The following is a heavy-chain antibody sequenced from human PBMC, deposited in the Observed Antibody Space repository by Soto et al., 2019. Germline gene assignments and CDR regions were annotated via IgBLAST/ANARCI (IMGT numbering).Heavy chain of an antibody. V-gene: IGHV3-30-3*01. CDR1: GFTFSSYA. D-gene: IGHD5-12*01. CDR2: ISYDGTNK. CDR3: ARDACQGRGEDYLDY. Sequence: QVQLVESGGGVVQTGRSLRLSCAASGFTFSSYAMHWVRQAPGKGLEWVAVISYDGTNKYYADSVKGRFTISRDNSKNTLYLQMNSLRAEDTAVYYCARDACQGRGEDYLDYWGQGTLVTVSS. J-gene: IGHJ4*02.